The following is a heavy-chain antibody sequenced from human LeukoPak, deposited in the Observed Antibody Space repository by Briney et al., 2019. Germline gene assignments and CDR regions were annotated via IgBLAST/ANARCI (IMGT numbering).Heavy chain of an antibody. CDR2: ISYDGSNK. D-gene: IGHD7-27*01. V-gene: IGHV3-30-3*01. CDR1: GFTFSSYA. J-gene: IGHJ4*02. Sequence: AGGSLRLSCAASGFTFSSYAMNWVRQAPGKGLEWVAVISYDGSNKYYADSVKGRFTISRDDSRNTLYLQMNSLRAEDTAVYYCARSPGPFDYWGQGTLVTVS. CDR3: ARSPGPFDY.